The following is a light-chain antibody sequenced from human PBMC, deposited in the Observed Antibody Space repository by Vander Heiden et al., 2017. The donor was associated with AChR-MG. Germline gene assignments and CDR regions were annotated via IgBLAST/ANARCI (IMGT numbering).Light chain of an antibody. CDR1: QSVSSN. CDR3: QQYNNWPQT. V-gene: IGKV3-15*01. Sequence: EIVMTQSPATLSVSPGERVILSCRASQSVSSNLAWDQQKPGQAPRLLIYGASTRATGIPASFSGSGSGTEFTLTISSLQSEDFALYYCQQYNNWPQTFGQGTKVEIK. CDR2: GAS. J-gene: IGKJ1*01.